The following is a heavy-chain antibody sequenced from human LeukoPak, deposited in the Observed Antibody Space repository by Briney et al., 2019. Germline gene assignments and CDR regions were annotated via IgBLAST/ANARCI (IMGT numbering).Heavy chain of an antibody. CDR2: IYYSGST. J-gene: IGHJ5*02. CDR3: ARALGYCSGGSCYPNWFDP. D-gene: IGHD2-15*01. V-gene: IGHV4-39*07. Sequence: SETLSLTCTVSGGSISSSSYYWGWIRQPPGKGLEWIGSIYYSGSTNYNPSLKSRVTISVDTSKNQFSLKLSSVTAADTAVYYCARALGYCSGGSCYPNWFDPWGQGTLVTVSS. CDR1: GGSISSSSYY.